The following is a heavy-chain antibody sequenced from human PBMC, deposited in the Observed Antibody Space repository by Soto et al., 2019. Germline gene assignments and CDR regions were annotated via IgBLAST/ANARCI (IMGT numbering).Heavy chain of an antibody. D-gene: IGHD6-19*01. CDR1: GESVTSGYW. J-gene: IGHJ5*02. CDR2: IAYGGST. CDR3: AKGGDISGRGGGYSWFDT. V-gene: IGHV4-4*02. Sequence: QVHLQESGPGLVKPSGTLTLTCVVSGESVTSGYWFSWVRQPPGKGLAFIGHIAYGGSTTYNPSLTSRVAMSLATSKNNFSLTLTSVSPADTAMYFCAKGGDISGRGGGYSWFDTWGQGTLVTVSS.